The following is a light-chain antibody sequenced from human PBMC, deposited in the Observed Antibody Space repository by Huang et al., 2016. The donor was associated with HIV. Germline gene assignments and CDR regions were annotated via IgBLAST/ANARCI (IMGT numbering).Light chain of an antibody. V-gene: IGKV1-NL1*01. J-gene: IGKJ5*01. Sequence: DIQMTQSPSSLSASVGDRVTITCRASQDIRSSLAWYQQKPGKAPKPLLFAASRLESGVPSRFSGSGSGTDYTLTSSSLQPDYCQQYYTTPRDTFGQGTRLAIK. CDR1: QDIRSS. CDR2: AAS. CDR3: QQYYTTPRDT.